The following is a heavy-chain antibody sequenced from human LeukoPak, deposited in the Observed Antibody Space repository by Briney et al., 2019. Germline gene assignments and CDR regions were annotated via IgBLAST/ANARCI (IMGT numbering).Heavy chain of an antibody. CDR1: GFTFSTYG. Sequence: GGSLRLSCVASGFTFSTYGIHWVRQAPGKGLEWVAVIWSDGSNKYCGDSVKGRFTISRDNSKNTLYLQMNSLRAEDTAVYYCARDSGHAFDVWGQATMVTVSS. CDR2: IWSDGSNK. J-gene: IGHJ3*01. CDR3: ARDSGHAFDV. D-gene: IGHD6-25*01. V-gene: IGHV3-33*01.